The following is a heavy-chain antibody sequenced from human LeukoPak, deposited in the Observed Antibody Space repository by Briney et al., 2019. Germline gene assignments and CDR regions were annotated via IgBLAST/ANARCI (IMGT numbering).Heavy chain of an antibody. J-gene: IGHJ4*02. CDR2: IYYSGTT. Sequence: PSQTLSLTCTVSGGSISSGSYYWSWIRQHPGKGLEWIGYIYYSGTTYYNPSLKSRITMSVDTSKNQFSLKLSSVTAADTAVYYCARGASGEGYWGQGTLVTVFS. CDR3: ARGASGEGY. V-gene: IGHV4-31*03. D-gene: IGHD3-10*01. CDR1: GGSISSGSYY.